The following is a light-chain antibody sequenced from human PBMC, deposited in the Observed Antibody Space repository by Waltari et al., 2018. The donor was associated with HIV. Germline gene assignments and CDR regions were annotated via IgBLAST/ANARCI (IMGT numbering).Light chain of an antibody. V-gene: IGLV1-47*01. CDR3: GAWDDSLSAWV. J-gene: IGLJ3*02. Sequence: QSVLTQPPSASGTPGQRIIISCSGGRSTIEFNYIHWFQHLPGTAPTLLIQKNNQRTSGVPDRFSASKSGTSASLAIRGLRSEDEADYYCGAWDDSLSAWVFGGGTKLSVL. CDR1: RSTIEFNY. CDR2: KNN.